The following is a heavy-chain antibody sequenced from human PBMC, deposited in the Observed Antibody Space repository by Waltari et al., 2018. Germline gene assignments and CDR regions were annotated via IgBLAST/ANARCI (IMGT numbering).Heavy chain of an antibody. CDR2: INPNSGCT. D-gene: IGHD6-6*01. CDR1: GYTFTGYY. J-gene: IGHJ4*02. Sequence: QVQLVQSGAEVKKPGASVKVSCKASGYTFTGYYMPWVRQAPGQGLEGMGWINPNSGCTNYAQKFQGRVTMTRDTSISTAYMELSRLRSDDTAVYYCAQMGGAIAAQQFRDYWGQGTLVTVSS. CDR3: AQMGGAIAAQQFRDY. V-gene: IGHV1-2*02.